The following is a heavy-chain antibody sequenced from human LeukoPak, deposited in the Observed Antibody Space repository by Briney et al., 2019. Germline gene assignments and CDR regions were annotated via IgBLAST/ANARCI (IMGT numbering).Heavy chain of an antibody. V-gene: IGHV4-39*07. J-gene: IGHJ6*03. CDR1: GGSISSSSYY. D-gene: IGHD2-21*02. CDR2: IYYSGST. Sequence: SETLSLTCTVSGGSISSSSYYWGWIRQPPGKGLEWIGSIYYSGSTYYNPSLKSRVTISVDTSKNQFSLKLSSVTAADTAVYYCASYYCGGDYEYYYYYYMDVWGKGTTVTVSS. CDR3: ASYYCGGDYEYYYYYYMDV.